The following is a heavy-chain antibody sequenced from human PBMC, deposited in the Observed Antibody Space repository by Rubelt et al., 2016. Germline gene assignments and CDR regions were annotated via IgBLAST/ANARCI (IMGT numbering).Heavy chain of an antibody. CDR1: GFTFDDYA. D-gene: IGHD6-19*01. Sequence: EVQLVESGGGLVQPGRSLRLSCAASGFTFDDYAMHWVRQAPGKGLEWVSGISWNSGSIGYADSVKGRLTISRDNAKNSLYLQMNSLRAEDTALYYCAKVYSSGWLYYFDYWGQGTLVTVSS. V-gene: IGHV3-9*01. CDR3: AKVYSSGWLYYFDY. J-gene: IGHJ4*02. CDR2: ISWNSGSI.